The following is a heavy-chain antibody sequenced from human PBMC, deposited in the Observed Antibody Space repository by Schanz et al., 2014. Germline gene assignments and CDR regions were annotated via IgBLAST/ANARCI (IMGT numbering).Heavy chain of an antibody. Sequence: QVQLVQSGAEVKKPGASVKVSCKTSGYTFTDYPINWVRQAPGRRLEWMGWINVGNGNMKYSQKFQGRVTITRDTLASTAYMEVSSLRSEDTAVYYCARSGSSNWYFFAYWGQGTLVTVSS. D-gene: IGHD6-13*01. J-gene: IGHJ4*02. CDR1: GYTFTDYP. CDR2: INVGNGNM. CDR3: ARSGSSNWYFFAY. V-gene: IGHV1-3*01.